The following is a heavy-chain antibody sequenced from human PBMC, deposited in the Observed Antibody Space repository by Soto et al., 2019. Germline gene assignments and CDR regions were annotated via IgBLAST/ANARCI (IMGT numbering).Heavy chain of an antibody. CDR1: NGSISRHY. D-gene: IGHD2-2*01. CDR2: KFYSGVT. J-gene: IGHJ6*02. V-gene: IGHV4-59*11. CDR3: AALGFCSGTGCFGAWAGNYETDV. Sequence: SETLSLTCTVSNGSISRHYWSWIRQTPGKGLEWIGYKFYSGVTNYSPSLKSRVTISIDTSKNQFSLRLSSVTAADTTVYYCAALGFCSGTGCFGAWAGNYETDVWGQGTTVTVSS.